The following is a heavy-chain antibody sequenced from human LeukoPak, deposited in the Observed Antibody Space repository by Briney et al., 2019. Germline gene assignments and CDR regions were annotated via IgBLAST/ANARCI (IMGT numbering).Heavy chain of an antibody. CDR2: IYTSGST. Sequence: PSETLSLTCTVSGGSISSYYWSWIRQPAGKGLEWIGRIYTSGSTNYTPSLKSRVTMSVDTSKNQFSLKLSSVTAADTAVYYCAGVYDLLSGAFDIWGQGTMVTVSS. CDR1: GGSISSYY. CDR3: AGVYDLLSGAFDI. V-gene: IGHV4-4*07. D-gene: IGHD3-3*01. J-gene: IGHJ3*02.